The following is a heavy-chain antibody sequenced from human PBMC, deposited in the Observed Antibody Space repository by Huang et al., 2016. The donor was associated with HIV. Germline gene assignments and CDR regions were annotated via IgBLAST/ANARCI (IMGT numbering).Heavy chain of an antibody. Sequence: VQLVESGGGVVQPGRSLRLAWAASGFSFSTYGLHWVRQAPGKGLEGVAGISYDGSNKYYAHSVKGRFTISRDTSENKVYLQMNSLRHEDTAVYYCAKDGADEEWDIDYWGQGTLVTVSS. V-gene: IGHV3-30*18. J-gene: IGHJ4*02. D-gene: IGHD1-26*01. CDR3: AKDGADEEWDIDY. CDR1: GFSFSTYG. CDR2: ISYDGSNK.